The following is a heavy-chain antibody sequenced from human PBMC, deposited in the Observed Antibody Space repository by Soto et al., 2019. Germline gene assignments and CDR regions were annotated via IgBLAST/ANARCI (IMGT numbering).Heavy chain of an antibody. CDR1: GFSFSTYT. D-gene: IGHD6-19*01. CDR3: VSPSVAATWGYHFDY. J-gene: IGHJ4*02. V-gene: IGHV3-30-3*01. CDR2: ISYDGNYE. Sequence: QVHLVESGGGVVQPGGSLRLSCAASGFSFSTYTLHWVRQAPGKGLEWVAVISYDGNYEYYADSVKGRFTISRDNSKKTMCLQTNSLQADDTAIDGCVSPSVAATWGYHFDYCGQGSLVTVS.